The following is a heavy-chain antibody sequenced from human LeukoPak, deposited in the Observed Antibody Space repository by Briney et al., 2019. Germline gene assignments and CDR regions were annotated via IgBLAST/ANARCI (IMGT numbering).Heavy chain of an antibody. CDR2: INHDGRTI. CDR1: GFTFRDYW. Sequence: GGSLRLSCAASGFTFRDYWMHWVRQVPGKGLAWVSRINHDGRTIVYADSVEGRFTISRDNAQNTLYLQMNSLRAEDTAVYYSARDDYWGQGSLVSVSS. V-gene: IGHV3-74*01. J-gene: IGHJ4*02. CDR3: ARDDY.